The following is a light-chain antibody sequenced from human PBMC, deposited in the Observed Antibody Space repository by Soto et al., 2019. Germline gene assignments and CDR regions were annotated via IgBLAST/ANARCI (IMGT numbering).Light chain of an antibody. CDR3: QQLNSYPT. CDR2: GAS. J-gene: IGKJ4*01. CDR1: QDINSY. Sequence: DVQLTQSPSLLSASVGDRVTFTCRASQDINSYLAWYQQKPGKAPKLLIYGASRLQNGVPSRFSGSGSGTEFTLTVSSLQPEDFATYYCQQLNSYPTFGGGTKVEIK. V-gene: IGKV1-9*01.